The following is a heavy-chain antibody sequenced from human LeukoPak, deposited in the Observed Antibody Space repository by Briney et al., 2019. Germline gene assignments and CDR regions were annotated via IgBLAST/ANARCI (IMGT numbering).Heavy chain of an antibody. CDR3: TRDLGSAGAYYFDY. D-gene: IGHD6-13*01. J-gene: IGHJ4*02. Sequence: GGSLRLSCTASGFTFGDYAMSWVRQAPGKGLEGVGFIRSKAYGGTTEYAASVKGRFTISRDDSKSIAYLQMNSLKTEDTAVYYCTRDLGSAGAYYFDYWGQGTLVTVSS. CDR1: GFTFGDYA. V-gene: IGHV3-49*04. CDR2: IRSKAYGGTT.